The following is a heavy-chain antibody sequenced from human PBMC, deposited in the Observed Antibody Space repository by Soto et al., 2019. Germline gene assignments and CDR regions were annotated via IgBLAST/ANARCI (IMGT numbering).Heavy chain of an antibody. CDR2: INHRGSA. J-gene: IGHJ5*02. CDR3: ARVPGP. Sequence: SETLSLTCAVSGASVSSTYWWSWVRQPPGKGPEWIGEINHRGSANYNPSLKSRVTISVDTSKNHFSLKLTSVTAADTAVYYCARVPGPWGQGTLVTVSS. V-gene: IGHV4-4*02. CDR1: GASVSSTYW.